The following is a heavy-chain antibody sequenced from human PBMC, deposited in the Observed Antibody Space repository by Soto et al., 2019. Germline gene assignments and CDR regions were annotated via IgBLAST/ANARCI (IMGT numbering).Heavy chain of an antibody. V-gene: IGHV3-64*01. Sequence: EVPLVESGGGLVQPGGSLRLSCAASGFTFSSYAMHWVRQAPGKGLEYVSGITSNGGNTDYASSVKGRFTISRDNSKTTLYLQMGSLRAEDMAVYYCARRIPFGYGMDVWGQGTTVTVSS. CDR3: ARRIPFGYGMDV. CDR2: ITSNGGNT. D-gene: IGHD2-21*01. J-gene: IGHJ6*02. CDR1: GFTFSSYA.